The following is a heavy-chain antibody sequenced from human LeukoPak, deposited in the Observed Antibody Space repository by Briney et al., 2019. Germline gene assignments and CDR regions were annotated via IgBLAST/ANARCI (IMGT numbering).Heavy chain of an antibody. V-gene: IGHV2-70*01. J-gene: IGHJ6*04. CDR2: LDCDDDN. CDR3: ARTPADIVVVPAAMRHYYYGMDV. Sequence: SGPTLVNPTQTLTLTCTFSGFSLSTSGMCVSWIRQPPGKALEWLALLDCDDDNYYSTSLKTRPTISKDTSKNQVVLTMTNMDPVDTATYYCARTPADIVVVPAAMRHYYYGMDVWGKGTTVTVS. D-gene: IGHD2-2*01. CDR1: GFSLSTSGMC.